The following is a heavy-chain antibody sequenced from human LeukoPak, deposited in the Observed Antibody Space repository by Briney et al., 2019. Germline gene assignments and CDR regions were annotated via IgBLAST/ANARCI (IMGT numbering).Heavy chain of an antibody. V-gene: IGHV1-46*01. D-gene: IGHD3-16*01. CDR3: AKDRGGSYTFDI. J-gene: IGHJ3*02. CDR1: GNTSTSSH. CDR2: INIGDGYT. Sequence: ASVKVSCKASGNTSTSSHMHWVRQAPGQGLEWMGIINIGDGYTKYAQKFQGRVTITRDTSTSTLYMELSSLRSEDTAVYYCAKDRGGSYTFDIWGQGTMVTVSS.